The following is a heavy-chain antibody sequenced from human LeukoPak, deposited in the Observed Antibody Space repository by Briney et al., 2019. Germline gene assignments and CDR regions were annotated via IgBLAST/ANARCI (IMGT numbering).Heavy chain of an antibody. CDR3: ARDGRAYYDGSVPFDY. V-gene: IGHV4-34*01. D-gene: IGHD3-22*01. CDR2: IHHSGST. Sequence: GSLRLSCAASGFTFSSYAMSWVRQAPGKGLEWIGEIHHSGSTKYNPSLTSRVTISVDTSKNQFSLKLSSVTAADTAVYYCARDGRAYYDGSVPFDYWGQGTLVTVSS. J-gene: IGHJ4*02. CDR1: GFTFSSYA.